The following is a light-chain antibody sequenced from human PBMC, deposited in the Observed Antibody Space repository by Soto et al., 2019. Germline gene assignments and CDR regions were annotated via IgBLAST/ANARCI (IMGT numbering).Light chain of an antibody. Sequence: DIQMTQSPSSLSASVGERVTITCRASQTIISYLNWYQQKPGKAPKLLIYAASSLQSGVPSRFSGSGSGTDFTLTISSLQLFDFSSYYCRESYSTPTTFCPGTGL. CDR1: QTIISY. CDR2: AAS. J-gene: IGKJ5*01. CDR3: RESYSTPTT. V-gene: IGKV1-39*01.